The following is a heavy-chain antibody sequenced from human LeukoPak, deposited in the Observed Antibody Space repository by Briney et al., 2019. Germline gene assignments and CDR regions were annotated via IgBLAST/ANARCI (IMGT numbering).Heavy chain of an antibody. V-gene: IGHV7-4-1*02. D-gene: IGHD6-6*01. Sequence: ASVKVSCKASGYTFTSYAMDRVRQAPGQGLEWMGWINTNTGNPTYAQGFTGRFVFSLDTSVSTAYLQISSLKAEDTAVYYCARDSSSLRYYYYSMDVWGKGTTVTVSS. CDR3: ARDSSSLRYYYYSMDV. J-gene: IGHJ6*03. CDR1: GYTFTSYA. CDR2: INTNTGNP.